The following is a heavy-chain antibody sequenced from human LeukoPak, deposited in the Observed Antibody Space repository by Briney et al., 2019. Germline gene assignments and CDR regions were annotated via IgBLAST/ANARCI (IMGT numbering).Heavy chain of an antibody. CDR2: IKQDGSEK. Sequence: GGSLRLSCAASGFTFSSYLMSWVRQAPGKGLEWVANIKQDGSEKYYVDSVKGRFTISRDNAKNSLYLQMNSLRAEDTAVYYCARDTSGGSYYVYWGQGTLVTVSS. CDR1: GFTFSSYL. J-gene: IGHJ4*02. D-gene: IGHD1-26*01. CDR3: ARDTSGGSYYVY. V-gene: IGHV3-7*01.